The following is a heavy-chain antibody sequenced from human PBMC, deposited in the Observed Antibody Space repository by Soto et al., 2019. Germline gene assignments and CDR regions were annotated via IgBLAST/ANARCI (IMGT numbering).Heavy chain of an antibody. CDR1: GGSISSGGYY. CDR2: IYYSGST. D-gene: IGHD1-26*01. J-gene: IGHJ6*02. V-gene: IGHV4-31*03. Sequence: QVQLQESGPGLVKPSQTLSLTCTVSGGSISSGGYYWSWIRQHPGKGLEWIGYIYYSGSTYYNPSLKSRVTRSVDPSKNQFSLKLSSVTAADTAVYYCARAAWEPSYHYYGMDVWGQGTTVTVSS. CDR3: ARAAWEPSYHYYGMDV.